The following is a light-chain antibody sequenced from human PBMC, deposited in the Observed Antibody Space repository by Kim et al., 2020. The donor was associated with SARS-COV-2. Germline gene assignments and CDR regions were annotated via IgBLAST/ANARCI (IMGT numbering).Light chain of an antibody. Sequence: QSVLTQPPSVSAAPGQKVTISCSGSRSNIGSNPVSWYQQFPGTAPKLITYDNNKRPSGIPDRFSSSKSGTSATLGITGLRTGDGAHYYCATWDSSLSVGVFGGGTKVTVL. CDR1: RSNIGSNP. J-gene: IGLJ3*02. CDR3: ATWDSSLSVGV. CDR2: DNN. V-gene: IGLV1-51*01.